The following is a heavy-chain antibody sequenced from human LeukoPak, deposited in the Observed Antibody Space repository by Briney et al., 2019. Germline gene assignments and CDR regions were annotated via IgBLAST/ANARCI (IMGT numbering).Heavy chain of an antibody. V-gene: IGHV3-21*01. D-gene: IGHD5-12*01. CDR3: TRDESRRSGYSYVDF. J-gene: IGHJ4*02. Sequence: GGSLRLSCAASGFTFSSFVFNWVRQGPGKGLEWVSSIRGIGNYKYYADSVKGRFTISRDNAENSVYLQMNTLRAEDTSVYYCTRDESRRSGYSYVDFWGQGTLVTVSS. CDR1: GFTFSSFV. CDR2: IRGIGNYK.